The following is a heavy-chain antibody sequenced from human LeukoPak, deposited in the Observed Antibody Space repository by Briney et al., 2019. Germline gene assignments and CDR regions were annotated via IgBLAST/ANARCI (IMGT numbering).Heavy chain of an antibody. D-gene: IGHD2-21*01. CDR2: ISAYNGNT. CDR1: GGTFSSYA. Sequence: GASVKVSCKASGGTFSSYAISWVRQAPGQGLEWMGWISAYNGNTNYAQKLQGRVTMTTDTSTSTAYMELRSLRPDDTAVYYCARSSSVTIPGYYFDYWGQGTLVTVSS. CDR3: ARSSSVTIPGYYFDY. J-gene: IGHJ4*02. V-gene: IGHV1-18*01.